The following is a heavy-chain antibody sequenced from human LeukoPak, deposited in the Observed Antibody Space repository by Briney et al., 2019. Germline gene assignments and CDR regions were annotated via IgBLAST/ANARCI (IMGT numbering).Heavy chain of an antibody. Sequence: ASVKVSCKASGYTFTSYGISWVRQAPGQGLEWMGWISAYNGNTNYAQKLQGRVTMTTDTSTSTAYMELRSLRSEDTAVYYCARASCSGGSCYFLFLDYWGQGTLVTVSS. V-gene: IGHV1-18*01. D-gene: IGHD2-15*01. J-gene: IGHJ4*02. CDR1: GYTFTSYG. CDR2: ISAYNGNT. CDR3: ARASCSGGSCYFLFLDY.